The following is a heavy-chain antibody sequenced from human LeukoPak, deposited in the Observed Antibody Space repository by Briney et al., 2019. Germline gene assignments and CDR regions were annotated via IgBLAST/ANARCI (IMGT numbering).Heavy chain of an antibody. J-gene: IGHJ4*02. D-gene: IGHD6-13*01. V-gene: IGHV3-23*01. CDR1: GFTFSSYA. CDR2: ISGSGGST. Sequence: GGSLRLSCAASGFTFSSYAMSWVRQAPGKGLEWVSAISGSGGSTYYADSVKGRFTISRDNSKNTLYLQMNSLRAEDTAVYYCAKSLFLGSQHSSSWYDYWGQGTLVTVSS. CDR3: AKSLFLGSQHSSSWYDY.